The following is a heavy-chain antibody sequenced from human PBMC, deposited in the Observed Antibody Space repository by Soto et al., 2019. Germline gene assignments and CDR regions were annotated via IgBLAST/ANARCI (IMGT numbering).Heavy chain of an antibody. CDR2: IVVGSGNT. D-gene: IGHD3-22*01. CDR3: AASGYYDSSGPDY. CDR1: GFTFTSSA. J-gene: IGHJ4*02. Sequence: QMQLVQSGPEVKKPGTSVKVSCKASGFTFTSSAVQWVRQARGQRLEWIGWIVVGSGNTNYAQKFQERVTITRDMSTSTAYMELSSLRSEDTAVYYCAASGYYDSSGPDYWGQGTLVTVSS. V-gene: IGHV1-58*01.